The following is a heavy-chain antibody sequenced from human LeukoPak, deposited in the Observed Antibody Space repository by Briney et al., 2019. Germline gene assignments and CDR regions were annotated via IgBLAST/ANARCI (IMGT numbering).Heavy chain of an antibody. CDR3: ARESESYDSSGSTFDY. Sequence: GGSLRLSCATSGFTFSSYPMSWVRQAPGKGLEWVAFIRYDGSNKFYGDSVKGRFTISRDNSKNTLFLQLNSLRAEDTAVYYCARESESYDSSGSTFDYWGQGTLVTVSS. CDR1: GFTFSSYP. D-gene: IGHD3-22*01. V-gene: IGHV3-30*02. J-gene: IGHJ4*02. CDR2: IRYDGSNK.